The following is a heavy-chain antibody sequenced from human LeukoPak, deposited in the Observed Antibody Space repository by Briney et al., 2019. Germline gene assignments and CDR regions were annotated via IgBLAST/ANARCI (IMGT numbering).Heavy chain of an antibody. V-gene: IGHV4-39*01. CDR3: ARAPSVWEAAAGTTPRHYYYYMDV. CDR1: GGSISSSSYY. Sequence: SETLSLTCTVSGGSISSSSYYWGWIRQPPGKGLEWIGSIYYSGSTYYNPSLKSRVTISVDTSKNQFSLKLSSVTAADTAVYYCARAPSVWEAAAGTTPRHYYYYMDVWGKGTTVTVSS. D-gene: IGHD6-13*01. J-gene: IGHJ6*03. CDR2: IYYSGST.